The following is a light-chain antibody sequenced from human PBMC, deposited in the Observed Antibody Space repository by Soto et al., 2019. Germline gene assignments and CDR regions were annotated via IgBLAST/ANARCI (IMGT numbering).Light chain of an antibody. Sequence: EIVLTQSPGTLSLSPVERATLSCRASQSVSSDYLAWYQQRPGQAPRPLIYAASSRATGIPDRFSGSGSGTDFTLTISRLEPEDFAVYYCQQYSDSVGTFGQGTKVDI. CDR3: QQYSDSVGT. V-gene: IGKV3-20*01. CDR2: AAS. CDR1: QSVSSDY. J-gene: IGKJ1*01.